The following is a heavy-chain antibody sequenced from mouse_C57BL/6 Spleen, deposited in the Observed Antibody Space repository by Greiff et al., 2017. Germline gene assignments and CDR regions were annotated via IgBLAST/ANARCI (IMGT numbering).Heavy chain of an antibody. J-gene: IGHJ1*03. Sequence: EVKLQESGGGLVKPGGSLKLSCAASGFTFSSYAMSWVRQTPEKRLEWVATISDGGSYTYYPDNVKGRFTISRDNAKNNLYLQMSHLKSEDTAMYYCARDRGDSGYFDVWGTGTTVTVSS. CDR1: GFTFSSYA. D-gene: IGHD3-1*01. CDR2: ISDGGSYT. CDR3: ARDRGDSGYFDV. V-gene: IGHV5-4*01.